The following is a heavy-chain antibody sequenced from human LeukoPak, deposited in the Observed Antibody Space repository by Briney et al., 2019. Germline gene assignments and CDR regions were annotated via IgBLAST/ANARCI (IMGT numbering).Heavy chain of an antibody. D-gene: IGHD4-17*01. CDR2: IYHSGST. J-gene: IGHJ3*02. Sequence: SETLSLTCVVSGYSISSGFYWGWIRQPPGKGLEWIASIYHSGSTYHNPSLRSRLTISVDKSKNQFSLKLTSVTAADTAVYYCARRGEDYGDYGGAFDIWGQGTMVTVSS. CDR3: ARRGEDYGDYGGAFDI. V-gene: IGHV4-38-2*01. CDR1: GYSISSGFY.